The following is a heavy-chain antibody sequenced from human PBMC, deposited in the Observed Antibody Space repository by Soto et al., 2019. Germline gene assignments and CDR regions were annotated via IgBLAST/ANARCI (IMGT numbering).Heavy chain of an antibody. CDR2: IYYTGYT. D-gene: IGHD3-10*01. J-gene: IGHJ5*02. CDR1: GGSVSDNY. Sequence: SETLSLTCTVSGGSVSDNYWSWLRQPPGKGLEWIGYIYYTGYTSYNPSLKSRVTISLDTSRNQISLRLSSVTAADTAVYYCEGERGVCFGDLLPRGWRAPWGRGSRVIVST. V-gene: IGHV4-59*02. CDR3: EGERGVCFGDLLPRGWRAP.